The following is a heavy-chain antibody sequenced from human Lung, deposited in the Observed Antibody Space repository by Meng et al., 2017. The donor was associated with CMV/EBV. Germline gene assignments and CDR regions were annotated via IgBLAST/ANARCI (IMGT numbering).Heavy chain of an antibody. J-gene: IGHJ4*02. CDR3: ARAYNTGHPPIEY. V-gene: IGHV4-34*01. CDR1: GGSFSGYF. Sequence: LXCAVYGGSFSGYFWSWIRQPPGRGLEWIWEIDHSGRANDNPSPKSRVTITVDTYKNQFSLKLTSLTAADTAVYYCARAYNTGHPPIEYLGQGALVTVSS. CDR2: IDHSGRA. D-gene: IGHD1-1*01.